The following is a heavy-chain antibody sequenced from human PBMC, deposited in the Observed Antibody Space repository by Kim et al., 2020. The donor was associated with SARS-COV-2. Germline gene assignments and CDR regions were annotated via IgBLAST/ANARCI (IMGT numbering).Heavy chain of an antibody. CDR3: ARVTRQLVPRGFDY. V-gene: IGHV4-34*01. D-gene: IGHD6-6*01. CDR1: GGSFSGYY. CDR2: INHSGST. J-gene: IGHJ4*02. Sequence: SETLSLTCAVYGGSFSGYYWSWIRQPPGKGLEWIGEINHSGSTNYNPSLKSRVTISVDTSKNQFSLKLSSVTAADTAVYYCARVTRQLVPRGFDYWGQGTLVTVSS.